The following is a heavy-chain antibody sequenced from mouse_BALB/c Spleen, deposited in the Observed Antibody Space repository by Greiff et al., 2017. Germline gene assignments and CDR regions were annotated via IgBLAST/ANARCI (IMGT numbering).Heavy chain of an antibody. Sequence: ESGPGLVKPSQSLSLTCSVTGYSITSGYYWNWIRQFPGNKLEWMGYISYDGSNNYNPSLKNRISITRDTSKNQFFLKLNSVTTEDTATYYCARFAYEYDRRYAMDYWGQGTSVTVSS. J-gene: IGHJ4*01. CDR2: ISYDGSN. CDR3: ARFAYEYDRRYAMDY. CDR1: GYSITSGYY. V-gene: IGHV3-6*02. D-gene: IGHD2-4*01.